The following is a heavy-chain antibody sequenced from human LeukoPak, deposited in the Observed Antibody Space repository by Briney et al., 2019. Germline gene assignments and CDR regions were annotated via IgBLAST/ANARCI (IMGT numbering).Heavy chain of an antibody. D-gene: IGHD2-15*01. CDR3: ATRYCSGGSCPNYYYYYINV. CDR2: FDPEDGET. J-gene: IGHJ6*03. V-gene: IGHV1-24*01. CDR1: GYALTELS. Sequence: ASVKVSCKVSGYALTELSMHWVRQAPGKGLEWMGGFDPEDGETIYAQKFQGRVTITADESTSTAYMELSSLRSEDTAVYYCATRYCSGGSCPNYYYYYINVWGKGTTVTISS.